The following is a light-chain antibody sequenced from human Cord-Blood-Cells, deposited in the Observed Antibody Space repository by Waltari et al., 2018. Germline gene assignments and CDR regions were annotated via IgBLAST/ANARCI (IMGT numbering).Light chain of an antibody. CDR2: DAS. J-gene: IGKJ2*01. CDR3: QQYNSYPYT. Sequence: DIQMTQSPSTLSASVGDRVTITCRASQSISSWLAWYQQKPGHAPKLLIYDASSLESGVPSRFSGSGSGTEFTLTISSLQPDDFATYYCQQYNSYPYTFGQGTKLEIK. V-gene: IGKV1-5*01. CDR1: QSISSW.